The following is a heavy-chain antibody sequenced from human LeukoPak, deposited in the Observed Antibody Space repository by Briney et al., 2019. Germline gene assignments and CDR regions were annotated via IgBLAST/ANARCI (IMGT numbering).Heavy chain of an antibody. CDR1: GYSISSYY. J-gene: IGHJ6*03. CDR2: IYYSGST. Sequence: SETLSLTCSVSGYSISSYYWSWIRQPPGKRLEWIGYIYYSGSTNYSPSLRSRVTISVDTSKNQFSLKLSSVTAADTAVYYCARVKCSGSRCYPIYSYYYMDVWGKGTTVTVSS. CDR3: ARVKCSGSRCYPIYSYYYMDV. V-gene: IGHV4-59*01. D-gene: IGHD2-15*01.